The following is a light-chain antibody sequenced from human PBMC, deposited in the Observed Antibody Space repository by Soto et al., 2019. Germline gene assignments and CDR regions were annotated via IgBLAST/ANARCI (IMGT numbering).Light chain of an antibody. CDR2: DVT. CDR3: CSHAGSYTYV. CDR1: SSDVGGYNY. J-gene: IGLJ1*01. V-gene: IGLV2-11*01. Sequence: VLTQPRSVSGSPGQSLTISCTGTSSDVGGYNYVSWYQQYPGKVPKLMIYDVTKRPSGVPDRFSGSKSGNTASLTISGLQAEDEADYYCCSHAGSYTYVFGTGTKVTVL.